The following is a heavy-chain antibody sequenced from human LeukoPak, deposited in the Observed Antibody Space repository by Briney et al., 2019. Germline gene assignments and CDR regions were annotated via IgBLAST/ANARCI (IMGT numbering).Heavy chain of an antibody. D-gene: IGHD3-10*01. J-gene: IGHJ3*02. V-gene: IGHV4-4*07. CDR3: ARGHRFGESAHAFDI. CDR2: IYTSGST. CDR1: GGSISTYY. Sequence: RPSETLSLTCTVSGGSISTYYWNWLRQPAGKGLEWIGRIYTSGSTNYNASLKSRVTLSLDTSKNQFSLKLTSVTAADTAVYYCARGHRFGESAHAFDIWGQGTMVTVSS.